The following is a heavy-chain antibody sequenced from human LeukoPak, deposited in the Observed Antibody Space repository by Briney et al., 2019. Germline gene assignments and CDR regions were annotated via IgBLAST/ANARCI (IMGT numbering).Heavy chain of an antibody. CDR2: IYYSGST. CDR1: GDSISSGGYY. J-gene: IGHJ4*02. Sequence: SETLSLTCTVSGDSISSGGYYWSWIRQHPGKGLEWIGYIYYSGSTSYNPSLSRRVTISVDTSKNQFSLKLSSVTAADTAVYYCARGTVSREYYFDYWGQGTLVTVSS. CDR3: ARGTVSREYYFDY. D-gene: IGHD1-1*01. V-gene: IGHV4-31*03.